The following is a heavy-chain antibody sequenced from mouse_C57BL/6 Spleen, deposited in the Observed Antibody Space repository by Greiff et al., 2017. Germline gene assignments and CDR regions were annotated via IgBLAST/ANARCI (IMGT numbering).Heavy chain of an antibody. CDR2: ISYDGSN. J-gene: IGHJ2*01. Sequence: VQLQESGPGLVKPSQSLSLTCSVTGYSITSGYFWNWIRQFPGNKLEWKGYISYDGSNNYNPSLKNRISITRDTSKNQFFLKLNSVTTEDTATYYCARGYCGSSYLDYWGQGTTLTVSS. V-gene: IGHV3-6*01. D-gene: IGHD1-1*01. CDR1: GYSITSGYF. CDR3: ARGYCGSSYLDY.